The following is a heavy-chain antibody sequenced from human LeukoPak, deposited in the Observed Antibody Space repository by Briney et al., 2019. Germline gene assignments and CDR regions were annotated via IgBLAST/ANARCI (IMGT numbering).Heavy chain of an antibody. V-gene: IGHV4-4*07. CDR2: IYTSGST. CDR3: ARGYDSSGYPWAFDI. Sequence: PSETLSLTCTVSGGSISSYYWSWIRQPAGKGLEWIGRIYTSGSTNYNPSLKSRVTISVDKSKNQFSLKLSSVTAADTAVYYCARGYDSSGYPWAFDIWGQGTMVTVPS. CDR1: GGSISSYY. D-gene: IGHD3-22*01. J-gene: IGHJ3*02.